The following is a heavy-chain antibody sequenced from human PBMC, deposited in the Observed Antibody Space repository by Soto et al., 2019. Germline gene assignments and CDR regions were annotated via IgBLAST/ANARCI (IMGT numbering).Heavy chain of an antibody. Sequence: QVQLVESGGGVVQPGRSLRLSWAASGFTFSSYGMHWVRQARGKGLEWVAVIWYDGSNKYYADSVKGRFTISRDNSKNTLYLQMNSLRAEDTAVYYCARWGIAAGDYWVQGTLVTVSS. CDR1: GFTFSSYG. D-gene: IGHD6-13*01. J-gene: IGHJ4*02. CDR2: IWYDGSNK. V-gene: IGHV3-33*01. CDR3: ARWGIAAGDY.